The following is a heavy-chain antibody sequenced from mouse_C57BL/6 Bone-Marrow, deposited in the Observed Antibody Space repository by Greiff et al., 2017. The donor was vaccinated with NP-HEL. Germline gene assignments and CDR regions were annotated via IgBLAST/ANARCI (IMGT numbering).Heavy chain of an antibody. D-gene: IGHD2-4*01. Sequence: VQLQQSGAELARPGASVKLSCKASGYTFTSYGISWVKQRTGQGLEWIGEIYPRSGNTYYNEKFKGKATLTADKSSSTAYMELRSQTSEGSAVYFCARRVYYDYDAGYAMDYWGQGTSVTVSS. V-gene: IGHV1-81*01. J-gene: IGHJ4*01. CDR2: IYPRSGNT. CDR3: ARRVYYDYDAGYAMDY. CDR1: GYTFTSYG.